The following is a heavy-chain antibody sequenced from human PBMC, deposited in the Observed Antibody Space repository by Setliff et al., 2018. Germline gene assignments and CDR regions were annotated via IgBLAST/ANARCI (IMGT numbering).Heavy chain of an antibody. V-gene: IGHV3-7*03. CDR1: GFTLSYYW. Sequence: GGSLRLSCAASGFTLSYYWMTWVRQAPGKGLEWVANIKQDGSEKYYVDSVKGRFTISRDNAKNSVYLQMNSLRAEDTAVYYCARDILGSFSYWGQGTLVTVSS. D-gene: IGHD2-15*01. CDR3: ARDILGSFSY. J-gene: IGHJ4*02. CDR2: IKQDGSEK.